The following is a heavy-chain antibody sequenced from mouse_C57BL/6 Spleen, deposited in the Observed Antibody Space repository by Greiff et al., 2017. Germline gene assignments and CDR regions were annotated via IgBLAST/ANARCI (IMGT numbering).Heavy chain of an antibody. D-gene: IGHD1-1*01. V-gene: IGHV3-1*01. CDR3: ARGGYGHYFDY. CDR1: GYSITSGYD. CDR2: ISYSGST. Sequence: VQLKESGPGMVKPSQSLSLTCTVTGYSITSGYDWHWIRHFPGNKLEWMGYISYSGSTNYNPSLKSRISITHDTSKNHFFLKLNSVTTEDTATYYWARGGYGHYFDYWGKGTTLTVSS. J-gene: IGHJ2*01.